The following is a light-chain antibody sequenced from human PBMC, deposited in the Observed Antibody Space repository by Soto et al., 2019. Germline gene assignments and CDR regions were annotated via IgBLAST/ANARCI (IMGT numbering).Light chain of an antibody. J-gene: IGKJ5*01. CDR3: QHYKNWPTIT. Sequence: EIVMTPSPSTLSVSPGARATLSCRASQSLGNNLAWYQQRPXQAHRLXXYAASTRAPGIPARFSGSGSGTEFTLTISSLQSEDFAVYFCQHYKNWPTITFGQGTRLEIK. CDR1: QSLGNN. V-gene: IGKV3-15*01. CDR2: AAS.